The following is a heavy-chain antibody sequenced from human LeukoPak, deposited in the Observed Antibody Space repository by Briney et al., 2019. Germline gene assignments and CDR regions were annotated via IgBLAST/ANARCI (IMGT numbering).Heavy chain of an antibody. V-gene: IGHV4-39*02. CDR2: IYYSGST. CDR3: AREVAGTPWIDY. D-gene: IGHD6-19*01. J-gene: IGHJ4*02. CDR1: GGSISSSSYY. Sequence: SETLSLTCTVSGGSISSSSYYWGWIRQPPGMGLEWIGTIYYSGSTYYNPSLKSRVTISVDTSKDQFSLKLSSVTAADTAVYYCAREVAGTPWIDYWGQGTLVTVSS.